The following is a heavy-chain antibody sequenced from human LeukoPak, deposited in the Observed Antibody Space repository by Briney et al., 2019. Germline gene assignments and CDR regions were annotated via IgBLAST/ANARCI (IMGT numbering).Heavy chain of an antibody. Sequence: ASVKVSCKASGYTFTSYGISWVRQAPGQGLEWMGWISAYNGNTNYAQKLQGRVTMTTDTSTSTAYMELRSLRSDDTAVYYCARTAYDSSGYYGLVWSDPWGQGTLVTVSS. CDR1: GYTFTSYG. D-gene: IGHD3-22*01. V-gene: IGHV1-18*01. CDR3: ARTAYDSSGYYGLVWSDP. J-gene: IGHJ5*02. CDR2: ISAYNGNT.